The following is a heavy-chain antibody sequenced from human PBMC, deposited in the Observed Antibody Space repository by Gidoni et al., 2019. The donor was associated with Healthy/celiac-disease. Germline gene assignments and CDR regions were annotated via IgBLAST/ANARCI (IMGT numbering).Heavy chain of an antibody. D-gene: IGHD3-3*01. CDR2: IKHSGST. CDR1: GGSFSGYY. CDR3: ARSWSGYYSRRVWFDP. V-gene: IGHV4-34*01. J-gene: IGHJ5*02. Sequence: QVQLQQWGAGLLKPSETLSLTCAVYGGSFSGYYWSWIRQPPGKGLEWIGEIKHSGSTNYNPSLKSRVTISGDTSKNQFSLKLSSVTAADTAVYYCARSWSGYYSRRVWFDPWGQGTLVTVSS.